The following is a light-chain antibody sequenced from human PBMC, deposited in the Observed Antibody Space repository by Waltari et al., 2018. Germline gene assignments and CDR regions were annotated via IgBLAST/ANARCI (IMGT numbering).Light chain of an antibody. J-gene: IGKJ1*01. Sequence: DIQMTQSPSTLSASVGDRVIITCRASQSISTWLAWYQQKPGKAPKLLIFAASSLQTAVPSRFSGRGSGTEFTLTINSLQPDDFATYYCQHYNAYRTFGQGTKVEIK. CDR1: QSISTW. V-gene: IGKV1-5*01. CDR2: AAS. CDR3: QHYNAYRT.